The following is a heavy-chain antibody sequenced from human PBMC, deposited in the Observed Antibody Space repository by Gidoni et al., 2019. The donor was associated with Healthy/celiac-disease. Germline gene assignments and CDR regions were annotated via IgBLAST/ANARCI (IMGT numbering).Heavy chain of an antibody. Sequence: QVQLQQWGAGLLKPSETLSLTCAVYGGSSSGYYWSWIRQPPGKGLEWIGEINHSGSTNYNPSLKSRVTISVDTSKNQFSLKLSSVTAADTAVYYCARSIVVVVAVEDYFDYWGQGTLVTVSS. CDR2: INHSGST. CDR3: ARSIVVVVAVEDYFDY. V-gene: IGHV4-34*01. CDR1: GGSSSGYY. D-gene: IGHD2-15*01. J-gene: IGHJ4*02.